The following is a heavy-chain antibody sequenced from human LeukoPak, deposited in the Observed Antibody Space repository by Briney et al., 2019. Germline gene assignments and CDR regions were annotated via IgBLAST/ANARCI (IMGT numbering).Heavy chain of an antibody. CDR3: ASNRDCSGGSCFSDWFDP. J-gene: IGHJ5*02. Sequence: ASVKVSCKASGYTFTGYYMHWVRQAPGQGLEWMGWINPNSGGTNYAQKFQGRVTMTRDTSISTAYMELSRLRSDDTAVYYCASNRDCSGGSCFSDWFDPWGQGTLVTVSS. D-gene: IGHD2-15*01. CDR1: GYTFTGYY. V-gene: IGHV1-2*02. CDR2: INPNSGGT.